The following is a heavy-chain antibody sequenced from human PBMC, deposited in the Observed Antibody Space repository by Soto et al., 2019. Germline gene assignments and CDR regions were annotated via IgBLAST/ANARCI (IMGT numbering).Heavy chain of an antibody. CDR1: GGTFSSHS. D-gene: IGHD1-1*01. V-gene: IGHV1-69*13. CDR2: IIPIFGPA. CDR3: ATESFTSTGGRIGYHYNAMDV. Sequence: ASVKVSCKSSGGTFSSHSINWVRQAPGQGLEWMGGIIPIFGPANFAKKFQGRVTITADESTTTAYMELSTLTSEDTAVYYCATESFTSTGGRIGYHYNAMDVWGQGTTVTVSS. J-gene: IGHJ6*02.